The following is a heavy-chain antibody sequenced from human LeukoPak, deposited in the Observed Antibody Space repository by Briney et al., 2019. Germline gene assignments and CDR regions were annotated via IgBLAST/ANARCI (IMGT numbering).Heavy chain of an antibody. CDR3: AKGRGSGYYSAFDY. D-gene: IGHD5-12*01. CDR1: VFTFSSYA. V-gene: IGHV3-23*01. Sequence: PGGSLTLSCAASVFTFSSYATSWVRQAPGKGLEWVSGISGSGGSTYYADPEKGRFTIPRDSSKKTLYLQMNSLRAEDTAVYYCAKGRGSGYYSAFDYWGQGTMVTVSS. CDR2: ISGSGGST. J-gene: IGHJ4*02.